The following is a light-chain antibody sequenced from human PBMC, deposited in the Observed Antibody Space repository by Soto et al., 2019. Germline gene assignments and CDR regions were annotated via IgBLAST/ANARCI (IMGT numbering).Light chain of an antibody. Sequence: IQMTQSPSSLSASLGDRVTITCRASQAIGTDLGWYQQKPGKAPKLLVYAASTLQSGVPSRFSGSGSGTEFTLTISSLQPEDFATYYCQQRKDYPLTFGGGTKVEIK. CDR2: AAS. CDR3: QQRKDYPLT. V-gene: IGKV1-17*01. CDR1: QAIGTD. J-gene: IGKJ4*01.